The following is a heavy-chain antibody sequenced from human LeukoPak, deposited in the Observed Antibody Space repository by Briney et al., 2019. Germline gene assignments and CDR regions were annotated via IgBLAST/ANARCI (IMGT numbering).Heavy chain of an antibody. Sequence: GGSLRLSCAASGFVVSSNYMNWVRQAPGKGLEWVAHIRKDGSDKYYLDSVKARFTISRDNVKNLVHLQMNGLRAEDTAVYYCARDRGLRYFDSFDFWGQGTRVTVSS. CDR2: IRKDGSDK. D-gene: IGHD3-9*01. CDR1: GFVVSSNY. CDR3: ARDRGLRYFDSFDF. J-gene: IGHJ4*02. V-gene: IGHV3-7*01.